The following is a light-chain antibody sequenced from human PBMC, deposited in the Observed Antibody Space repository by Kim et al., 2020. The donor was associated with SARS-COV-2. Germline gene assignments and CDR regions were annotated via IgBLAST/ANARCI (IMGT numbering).Light chain of an antibody. Sequence: SSSLPHPPSVSVSPGQTASITCSGDKLGDKYACWYQQKPGQSPVLVIYQDSKRPSGIPERFSGSNSGNTATLTISGTQAMDEADYYCQAWDSSTVVFGGGTQLTVL. CDR1: KLGDKY. CDR3: QAWDSSTVV. V-gene: IGLV3-1*01. J-gene: IGLJ2*01. CDR2: QDS.